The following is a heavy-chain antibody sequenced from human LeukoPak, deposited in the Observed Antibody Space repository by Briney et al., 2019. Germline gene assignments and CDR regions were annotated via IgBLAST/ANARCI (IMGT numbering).Heavy chain of an antibody. CDR1: GFTFSSYS. D-gene: IGHD3-10*01. J-gene: IGHJ3*02. Sequence: GGSLRLSCAASGFTFSSYSMIWVRQAPGKGLEWVSSISSSSSYIYYADSVKGRFTISRDNAKNSLYLQMNSLRAEDTAVYYCVRDRHYYGSGSEKDIWGQGTMVTVSS. CDR2: ISSSSSYI. CDR3: VRDRHYYGSGSEKDI. V-gene: IGHV3-21*01.